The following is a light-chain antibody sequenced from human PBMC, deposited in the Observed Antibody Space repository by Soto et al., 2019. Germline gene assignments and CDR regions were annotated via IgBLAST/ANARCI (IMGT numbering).Light chain of an antibody. CDR3: QQYNDWPGT. V-gene: IGKV3-15*01. J-gene: IGKJ1*01. CDR1: QSVSSN. Sequence: IVMTQSPATLSVSPGERATLSCRASQSVSSNLAWYQQKPGQAPRLLIYGVSTRATGIPARFSGSGSGTEFTLTISSLQSEDFAVYYCQQYNDWPGTFGQGTKVEIK. CDR2: GVS.